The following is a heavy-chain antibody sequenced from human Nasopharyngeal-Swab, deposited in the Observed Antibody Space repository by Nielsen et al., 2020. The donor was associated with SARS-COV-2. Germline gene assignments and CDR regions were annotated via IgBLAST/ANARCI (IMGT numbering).Heavy chain of an antibody. D-gene: IGHD5-12*01. Sequence: SETLSLTCAVYGGSFSGYYWSWIRQPPGKGLEWIGEINHSGSTNYNPSLKSRVTISVDTSKNQFSLKLSSVTAADTAVYYCARGRHIVATIRRYYYYMDVWGKGTTITVSS. V-gene: IGHV4-34*01. CDR2: INHSGST. J-gene: IGHJ6*03. CDR3: ARGRHIVATIRRYYYYMDV. CDR1: GGSFSGYY.